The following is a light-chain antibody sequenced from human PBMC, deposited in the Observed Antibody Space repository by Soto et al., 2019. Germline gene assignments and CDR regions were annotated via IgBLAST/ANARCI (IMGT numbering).Light chain of an antibody. CDR3: QQYGTSPRT. CDR2: DAT. J-gene: IGKJ1*01. CDR1: QSVSNRY. Sequence: EIVLTQSPGTLSLSPGERGTLSCRAGQSVSNRYLAWYQQKPGQAPRLLIYDATTRATGIPDRFSGSGSGTDFTLTISRLEPEDFAVYYCQQYGTSPRTFGQGTKVDIK. V-gene: IGKV3-20*01.